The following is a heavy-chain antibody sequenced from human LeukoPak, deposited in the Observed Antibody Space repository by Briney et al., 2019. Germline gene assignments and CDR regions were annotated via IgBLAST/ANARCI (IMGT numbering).Heavy chain of an antibody. D-gene: IGHD4-17*01. CDR1: GFTSSDST. J-gene: IGHJ3*02. V-gene: IGHV3-9*02. Sequence: SPRLSSAEPGFTSSDSTMYSGSDTLGAGVGRGSGICGISGSIGYADSVKGRFTIFRDNAKNSLYLQMNSLRGEDADLYYCAKDIYSYGDDKGAFDIWGQGTMVTVSS. CDR3: AKDIYSYGDDKGAFDI. CDR2: ICGISGSI.